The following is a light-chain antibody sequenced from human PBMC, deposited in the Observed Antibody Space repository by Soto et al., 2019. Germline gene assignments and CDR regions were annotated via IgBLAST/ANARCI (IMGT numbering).Light chain of an antibody. CDR2: GAD. Sequence: EIVVKKGPATLSVSPGERATLSCRASQSVFSSLAWYQQKPGQAPRLLIYGADTRATGIQDRFSGSASGTDFTLTISRLEPEDFAVYFCQQYSDLPMTVGQGTRLEIK. V-gene: IGKV3-20*01. CDR3: QQYSDLPMT. CDR1: QSVFSS. J-gene: IGKJ5*01.